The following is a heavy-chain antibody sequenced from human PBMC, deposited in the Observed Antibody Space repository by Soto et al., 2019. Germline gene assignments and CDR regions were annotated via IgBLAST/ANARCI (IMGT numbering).Heavy chain of an antibody. CDR3: ARDPSSRSDSGSYRYYYGMDV. J-gene: IGHJ6*02. CDR1: GGTFSSYA. V-gene: IGHV1-69*01. CDR2: IIPIFGTA. D-gene: IGHD3-10*01. Sequence: QVQLVQSGAEVKKPGSSVKVSCKASGGTFSSYAISWVRQAPGQELEWMGGIIPIFGTANYAQKFQGRVTITADESTSTAYMELSSLRSEDTAVYYCARDPSSRSDSGSYRYYYGMDVWGQGPTVTVSS.